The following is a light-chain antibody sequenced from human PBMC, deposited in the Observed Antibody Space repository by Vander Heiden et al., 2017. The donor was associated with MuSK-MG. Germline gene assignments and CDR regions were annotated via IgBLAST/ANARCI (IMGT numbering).Light chain of an antibody. CDR3: QQLSSVPLT. J-gene: IGKJ4*01. V-gene: IGKV1-9*01. CDR1: QGSGSY. Sequence: DIQLTQSPSFLSASVGDRVTSTCRASQGSGSYLAWYQQKPGQAPKLMIYAASTLQSGVPSRCSGRGSGTEFTLTISRLQPEDFATYYCQQLSSVPLTVGGGTKVEIK. CDR2: AAS.